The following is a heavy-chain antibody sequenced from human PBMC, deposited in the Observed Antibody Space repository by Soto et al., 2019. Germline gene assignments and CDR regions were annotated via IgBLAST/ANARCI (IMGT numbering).Heavy chain of an antibody. V-gene: IGHV1-69*05. J-gene: IGHJ6*02. Sequence: QVQLVQSGAEVKKPGSSVKVSCKASGGTFSSYAISWVRQAPGQGLEWMGGIIPIFGTADYAQKFQGRVTITRDESTNTADRELSSLRSEDTAVYYCASVETQRYYYGMDVWGQGTTVTVSS. CDR1: GGTFSSYA. D-gene: IGHD2-15*01. CDR3: ASVETQRYYYGMDV. CDR2: IIPIFGTA.